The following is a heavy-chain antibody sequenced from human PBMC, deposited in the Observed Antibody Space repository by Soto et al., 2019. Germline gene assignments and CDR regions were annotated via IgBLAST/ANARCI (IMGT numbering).Heavy chain of an antibody. CDR1: GFTFSSYS. D-gene: IGHD4-4*01. CDR3: ARDGPQPEDYSNYYYMDV. V-gene: IGHV3-48*01. Sequence: GGSLRLSCAASGFTFSSYSMNWVRQAPGKGLEWVSYISSSSSTIYYADSVKGRFTISRDNAKNSLYLQMNSLRAEDTAVYYCARDGPQPEDYSNYYYMDVWGKGTTVTVSS. J-gene: IGHJ6*03. CDR2: ISSSSSTI.